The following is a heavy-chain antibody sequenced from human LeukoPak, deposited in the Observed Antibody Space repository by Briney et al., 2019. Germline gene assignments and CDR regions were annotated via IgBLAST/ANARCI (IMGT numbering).Heavy chain of an antibody. Sequence: GGSLRLSCAASGFTFSSYWMSWVRQAPGKGLEWVANIKQDGSEKYYVDSVKGRFTISRDNAKNSLYLQMNSLRAEDTAVYYCARGNWVRQKLNWFDPWGQGTLVTVSS. CDR3: ARGNWVRQKLNWFDP. V-gene: IGHV3-7*04. CDR1: GFTFSSYW. CDR2: IKQDGSEK. J-gene: IGHJ5*02. D-gene: IGHD3-10*01.